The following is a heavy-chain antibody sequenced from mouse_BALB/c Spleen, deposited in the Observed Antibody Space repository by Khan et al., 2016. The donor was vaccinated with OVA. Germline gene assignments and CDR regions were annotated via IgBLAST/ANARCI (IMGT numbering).Heavy chain of an antibody. CDR1: GFSLTSYG. Sequence: QVQLKESGPGLVAPSQSLSITCTVSGFSLTSYGVHWVRQPPGKGLEWLGVIWAGGSTNYNSALMSRLSISKDNSKSQVFLKINSLQTDDTAMYYCARDGGHDFVSLGAMDYWGQGTSVTVSS. J-gene: IGHJ4*01. D-gene: IGHD2-4*01. V-gene: IGHV2-9*02. CDR2: IWAGGST. CDR3: ARDGGHDFVSLGAMDY.